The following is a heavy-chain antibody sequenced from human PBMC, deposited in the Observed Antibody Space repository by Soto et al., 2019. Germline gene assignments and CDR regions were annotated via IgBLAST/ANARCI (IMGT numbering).Heavy chain of an antibody. D-gene: IGHD4-17*01. Sequence: TSETLSLTCTVSGGSISNYYWTWIRQPPGKGLEWIGYIYYSGSTYYNPSLKSRVTISVDRSKNQFSLKLSSVTAADTAVYYCARGMTTVTTYDDWGQGTLVTVSS. CDR2: IYYSGST. J-gene: IGHJ4*02. V-gene: IGHV4-59*12. CDR1: GGSISNYY. CDR3: ARGMTTVTTYDD.